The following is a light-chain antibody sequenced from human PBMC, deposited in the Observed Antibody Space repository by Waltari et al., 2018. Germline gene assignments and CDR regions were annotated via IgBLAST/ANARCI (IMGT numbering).Light chain of an antibody. CDR1: QRLTKNY. V-gene: IGKV3-20*01. J-gene: IGKJ2*01. CDR2: GAS. CDR3: QQYGSSIMYT. Sequence: VLTQSPGTLSLSPGERATLSCRASQRLTKNYLAWYQQKPGQAPRLLIYGASSRAAGIPDRFSGSGSVTDFTLTISRLEPEDFAVYYCQQYGSSIMYTFGQGTKLEIK.